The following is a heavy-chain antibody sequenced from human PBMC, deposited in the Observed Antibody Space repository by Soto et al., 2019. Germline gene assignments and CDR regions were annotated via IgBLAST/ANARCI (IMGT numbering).Heavy chain of an antibody. J-gene: IGHJ3*02. CDR2: IYPGDSDT. Sequence: GESLKISCKGSGYSFTSYWIGWVRQMPGKGLEWMGIIYPGDSDTRYSPSFQGQVTISAAKSISTAYLQWSSLKASDTAMYYCARHAPGHYDSSGYYYLNAFDIWGQGTMVTVSS. CDR3: ARHAPGHYDSSGYYYLNAFDI. D-gene: IGHD3-22*01. CDR1: GYSFTSYW. V-gene: IGHV5-51*01.